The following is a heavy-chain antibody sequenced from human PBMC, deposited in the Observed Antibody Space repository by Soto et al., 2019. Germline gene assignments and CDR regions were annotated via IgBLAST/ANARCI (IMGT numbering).Heavy chain of an antibody. J-gene: IGHJ3*02. CDR1: GYTFTSYY. CDR3: ARELYSSRRITIFGVVKSPRDAFDI. CDR2: INPSGGST. V-gene: IGHV1-46*01. Sequence: ASVKVSCKASGYTFTSYYMHWVRQAPGQGLEWMGIINPSGGSTSYAQKFQGRVTMTRDTSTSTVYMELSSLRSEDTAVYYCARELYSSRRITIFGVVKSPRDAFDIWGQGTMVTVSS. D-gene: IGHD3-3*01.